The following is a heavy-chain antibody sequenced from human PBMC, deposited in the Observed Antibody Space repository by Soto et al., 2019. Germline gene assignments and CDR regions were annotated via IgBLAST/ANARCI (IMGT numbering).Heavy chain of an antibody. D-gene: IGHD6-13*01. J-gene: IGHJ5*02. CDR1: GFTFSSHW. V-gene: IGHV3-7*01. CDR3: ARDSNDELLLGIAAAGAYNWFDP. CDR2: IKQDGSEK. Sequence: GGSLRLSCAASGFTFSSHWMSWVRQAPGKGLEWVANIKQDGSEKYYVDSVKGRFTISRDNAKNSLYLQMNSLRAEDTAVYYCARDSNDELLLGIAAAGAYNWFDPWGQGTLVTVSS.